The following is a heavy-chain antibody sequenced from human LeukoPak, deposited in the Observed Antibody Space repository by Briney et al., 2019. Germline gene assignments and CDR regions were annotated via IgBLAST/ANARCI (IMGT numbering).Heavy chain of an antibody. CDR3: ARANGWLPTLFDR. CDR2: IYYSGST. J-gene: IGHJ4*02. CDR1: GDSITGXX. Sequence: SETLSLTCAVSGDSITGXXXXXXRQPPGKRLXXIGYIYYSGSTNYNPSLKSRLTISVDTSKNQFSLKLSSVTAADTAVYYCARANGWLPTLFDRWGQGTLVTVSS. V-gene: IGHV4-59*01. D-gene: IGHD5-24*01.